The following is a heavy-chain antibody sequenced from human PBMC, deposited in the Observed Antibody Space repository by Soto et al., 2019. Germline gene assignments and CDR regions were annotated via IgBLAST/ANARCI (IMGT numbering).Heavy chain of an antibody. CDR1: GGSFSGYY. CDR3: ARGRKTIFGVVISGLYWYFDL. J-gene: IGHJ2*01. V-gene: IGHV4-34*01. D-gene: IGHD3-3*01. Sequence: QVQLQQWGAGLLKPSETLSLTCAVYGGSFSGYYWSWIRQPPGKGLEWIGEINHSGSTNYNPSLKSRVTISVDTSKNQFSLKLRSVTAADTAVYYCARGRKTIFGVVISGLYWYFDLWGRGTLVTVSS. CDR2: INHSGST.